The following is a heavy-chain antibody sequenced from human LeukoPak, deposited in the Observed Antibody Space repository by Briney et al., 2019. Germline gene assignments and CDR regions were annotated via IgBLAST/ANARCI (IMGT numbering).Heavy chain of an antibody. CDR3: ARRVGVGAAYFDY. CDR1: GFTFTTYS. D-gene: IGHD1-26*01. V-gene: IGHV3-53*01. CDR2: IYSGGST. Sequence: GGSLRLSCAASGFTFTTYSMNWVRQAPGKGLEWVSVIYSGGSTYYADSVKGRFTISRDNSKNTLYLQMNSLRAEDTAVYYCARRVGVGAAYFDYWGQGTLVTVSS. J-gene: IGHJ4*02.